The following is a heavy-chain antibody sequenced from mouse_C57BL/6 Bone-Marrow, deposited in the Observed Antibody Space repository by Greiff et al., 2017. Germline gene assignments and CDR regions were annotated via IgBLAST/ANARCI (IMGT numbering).Heavy chain of an antibody. CDR2: IDPENGDT. CDR3: TTLITTVVAHFDV. D-gene: IGHD1-1*01. V-gene: IGHV14-4*01. CDR1: GFNIKDDY. J-gene: IGHJ1*03. Sequence: VPLQQSGAELVRPGASVKLSCTASGFNIKDDYMHWVKQRPEQGLEWIGWIDPENGDTEYASKFQGKATITADTSSNTAYLQLSSLTSEDTAVYYCTTLITTVVAHFDVWGTGTTVTVSS.